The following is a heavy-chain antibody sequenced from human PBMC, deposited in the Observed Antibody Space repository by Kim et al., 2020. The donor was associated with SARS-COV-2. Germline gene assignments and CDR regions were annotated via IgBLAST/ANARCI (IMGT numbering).Heavy chain of an antibody. J-gene: IGHJ3*02. CDR3: ARGLTNTGSYSDVFDI. V-gene: IGHV3-21*04. D-gene: IGHD1-26*01. Sequence: DSLKGRVTIARHNAKNSLFLEMNSLRVDDTAVYYCARGLTNTGSYSDVFDIWGQGTMVTVSS.